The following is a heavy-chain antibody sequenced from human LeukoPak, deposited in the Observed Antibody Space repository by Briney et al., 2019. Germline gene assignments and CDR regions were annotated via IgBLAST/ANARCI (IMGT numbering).Heavy chain of an antibody. CDR1: GFTFSSYS. J-gene: IGHJ6*03. Sequence: GGSLRLSCAASGFTFSSYSMNWVRQAPGKGLEWVSYISSSSNTIYYADSVKGRFTISRDNAKNSLYLQMNSLRAEDTAVYYCAREHYFYYMDGWGKGTTVTVSS. CDR3: AREHYFYYMDG. CDR2: ISSSSNTI. V-gene: IGHV3-48*01.